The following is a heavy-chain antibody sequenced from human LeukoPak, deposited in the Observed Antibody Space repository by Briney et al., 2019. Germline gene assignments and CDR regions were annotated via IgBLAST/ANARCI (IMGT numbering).Heavy chain of an antibody. J-gene: IGHJ2*01. Sequence: GGSLRLSCAASGFDFSGSAIHWVRQASGKGLEWVGRIRIKANSYATAYAASVKGRFTISRDDSKNTAYLQMNSLKTEDTAVYYCTTAEYYDILTGQIRGPWYFDLWGRGTLVTVSS. CDR1: GFDFSGSA. CDR2: IRIKANSYAT. V-gene: IGHV3-73*01. D-gene: IGHD3-9*01. CDR3: TTAEYYDILTGQIRGPWYFDL.